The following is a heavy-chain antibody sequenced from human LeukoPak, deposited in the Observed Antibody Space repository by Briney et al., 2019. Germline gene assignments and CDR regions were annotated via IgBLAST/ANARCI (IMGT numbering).Heavy chain of an antibody. CDR1: GFTFSSYW. CDR2: IKQDGSEK. J-gene: IGHJ4*02. V-gene: IGHV3-7*01. CDR3: ARPYYYGSGSYLGLDY. Sequence: GGSLRLSCAASGFTFSSYWMSWVRQAPGKVLEWVANIKQDGSEKYYVDSVKGRFTISRDNAKNSLYLQMNSLRAEDTAVYYCARPYYYGSGSYLGLDYWGQGTLVTVSS. D-gene: IGHD3-10*01.